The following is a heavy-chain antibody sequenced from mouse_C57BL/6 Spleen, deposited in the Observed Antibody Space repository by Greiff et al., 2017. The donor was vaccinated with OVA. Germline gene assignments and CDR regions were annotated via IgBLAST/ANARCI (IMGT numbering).Heavy chain of an antibody. CDR2: IDPSDSYT. J-gene: IGHJ2*01. CDR1: GYTFTSYW. V-gene: IGHV1-50*01. D-gene: IGHD4-1*01. Sequence: QVQLQQPGAELVKPGASVKLSCKASGYTFTSYWMQWVKQRPGQGLEWIGEIDPSDSYTNYTQKFKGKATLTVDTSSSTAYMQLSSLTSEDSAVYYCARSELGGYWGQGTTLTVSS. CDR3: ARSELGGY.